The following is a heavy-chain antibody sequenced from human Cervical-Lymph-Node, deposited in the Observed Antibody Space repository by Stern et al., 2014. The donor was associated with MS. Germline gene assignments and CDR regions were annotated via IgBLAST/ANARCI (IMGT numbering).Heavy chain of an antibody. CDR1: GYVFRAYG. J-gene: IGHJ4*02. V-gene: IGHV1-3*03. CDR2: IRVLTGDT. Sequence: QVQLMQSGAEVKKPGASVKVSCKASGYVFRAYGIHWVRQAPGQGLEWLGWIRVLTGDTKYSENLQGRVTITRDTSANTAYMELTSLTSEDSAVYYCGRGLQSFDSWGQGTPVIVSS. CDR3: GRGLQSFDS.